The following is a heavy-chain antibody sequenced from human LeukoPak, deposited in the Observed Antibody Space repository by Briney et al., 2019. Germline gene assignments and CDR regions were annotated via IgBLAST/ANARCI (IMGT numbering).Heavy chain of an antibody. CDR2: ISSSSSYI. CDR3: ARGQLADRGYGMDV. V-gene: IGHV3-21*01. CDR1: GFTFSSYS. Sequence: GGSLRLSCAASGFTFSSYSMTWDRQAPGKGREGVSSISSSSSYIYYADSVKGRCTISRNDAKNSLYLQMNSLRAEDTAVYYCARGQLADRGYGMDVWGQGTTVTVSS. J-gene: IGHJ6*02. D-gene: IGHD2-2*01.